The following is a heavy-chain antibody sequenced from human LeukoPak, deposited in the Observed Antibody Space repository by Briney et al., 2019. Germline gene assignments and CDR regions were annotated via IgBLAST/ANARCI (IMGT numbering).Heavy chain of an antibody. D-gene: IGHD5-24*01. CDR3: ARQMANLDAFDI. V-gene: IGHV5-51*01. CDR2: IYPGDSDT. Sequence: GESLQISCKGSGSSFTSYWIGWVRQLPGKGLEWMGIIYPGDSDTRYNPSFQGQVTISANKSITTAYLQWSSLKASDTAMYYCARQMANLDAFDIWGQGTMVTVSS. J-gene: IGHJ3*02. CDR1: GSSFTSYW.